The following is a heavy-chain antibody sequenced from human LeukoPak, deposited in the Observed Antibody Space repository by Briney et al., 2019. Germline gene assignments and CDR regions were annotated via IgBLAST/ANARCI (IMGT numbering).Heavy chain of an antibody. CDR2: INHQGAS. J-gene: IGHJ5*02. V-gene: IGHV4-34*01. CDR3: ARPERRIQRGWFDP. Sequence: KASETLSLTCAVSGGSFSGYYYSWIRQSPGKGPGWNGDINHQGASKYNPSLKSRVTISVDTSKRQFSLELTSVTAADTAVYFCARPERRIQRGWFDPWGQGTLVTVSS. CDR1: GGSFSGYY. D-gene: IGHD3-16*01.